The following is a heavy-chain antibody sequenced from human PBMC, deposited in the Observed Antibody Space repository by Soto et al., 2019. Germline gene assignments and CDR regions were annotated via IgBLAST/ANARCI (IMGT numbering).Heavy chain of an antibody. CDR2: IHNSGST. CDR3: ARDLGSEQWFFDN. D-gene: IGHD6-19*01. Sequence: QVQLQESCPGLVKPSQTLSLTCLVSGASVSGDGSYCSWIRQHPGKGLEFIGYIHNSGSTYSNPSIENRVALSIDTAKNQFSLRLTSVTAADSSVYFCARDLGSEQWFFDNFGQRILVTVSS. CDR1: GASVSGDGSY. V-gene: IGHV4-31*03. J-gene: IGHJ4*02.